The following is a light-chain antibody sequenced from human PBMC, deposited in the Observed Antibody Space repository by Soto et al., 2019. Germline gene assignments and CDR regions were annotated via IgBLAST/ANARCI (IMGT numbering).Light chain of an antibody. CDR2: WAS. V-gene: IGKV4-1*01. Sequence: DIVMTQSPDSLAVSLGERATINCKSSQSVLYSSNNKYYLAWYQQKPGQPPKLLIYWASTRESGVPDRFSGSGSGSDFTLNISSLQAEDVAVYYCQQYYSTPRTFGPGTKVDIK. J-gene: IGKJ3*01. CDR3: QQYYSTPRT. CDR1: QSVLYSSNNKYY.